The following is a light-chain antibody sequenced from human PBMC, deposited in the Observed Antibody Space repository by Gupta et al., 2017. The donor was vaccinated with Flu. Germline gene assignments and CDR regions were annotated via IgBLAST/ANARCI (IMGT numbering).Light chain of an antibody. CDR3: QQYSNWPPWT. J-gene: IGKJ1*01. CDR1: QSVSSN. CDR2: GAS. Sequence: EIVMTQSPATLSVSPGEGVTLSCRSSQSVSSNLAWYQQRPGQAPRLLIYGASTRATDIPVRFSGSGYGTEFTLTISSRQSEDFAVYYCQQYSNWPPWTFGQGTKVEIK. V-gene: IGKV3-15*01.